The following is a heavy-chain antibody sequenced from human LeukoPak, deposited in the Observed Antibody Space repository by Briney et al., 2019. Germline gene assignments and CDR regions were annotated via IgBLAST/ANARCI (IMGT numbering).Heavy chain of an antibody. Sequence: GGSLRHSYAASGFTLSTFDINWVRQAPGKGLEWVSSISTSSRYIYYRDSVKGRCTISRDDAKNSLYLQMNSLRVEDTAVYYCARADCSGSTFYLRRSWFERWGPGTLVTVSS. CDR2: ISTSSRYI. J-gene: IGHJ5*02. CDR1: GFTLSTFD. D-gene: IGHD2/OR15-2a*01. V-gene: IGHV3-21*01. CDR3: ARADCSGSTFYLRRSWFER.